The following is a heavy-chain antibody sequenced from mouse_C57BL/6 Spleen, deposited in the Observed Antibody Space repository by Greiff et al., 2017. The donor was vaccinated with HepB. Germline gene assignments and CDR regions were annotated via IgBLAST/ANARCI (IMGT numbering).Heavy chain of an antibody. CDR1: GYAFSSSW. Sequence: VKLQESGPELVKPGASVKISCKASGYAFSSSWMNWVKQRPGKGLEWIGRIYPGDGDTNYNGKFKGKATLTADKSSSTAYMQLSSLTSEDSAVYFCAREGAKGWYFDVWGTGTTVTVSS. V-gene: IGHV1-82*01. CDR2: IYPGDGDT. CDR3: AREGAKGWYFDV. D-gene: IGHD1-3*01. J-gene: IGHJ1*03.